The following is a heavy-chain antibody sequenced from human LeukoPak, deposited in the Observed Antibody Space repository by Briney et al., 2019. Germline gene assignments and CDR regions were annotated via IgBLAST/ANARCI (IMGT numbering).Heavy chain of an antibody. CDR3: TTEMVRGVITLDY. Sequence: PGGSLRLSCAASGFTFSSYAMSWVRQAPGKGLEWVSAISGSGGSTYYADSVKGRFTISRDNSKNTLYLQMNSLKTEDTAVYYCTTEMVRGVITLDYWGQGTLVTVSS. CDR1: GFTFSSYA. CDR2: ISGSGGST. D-gene: IGHD3-10*01. J-gene: IGHJ4*02. V-gene: IGHV3-23*01.